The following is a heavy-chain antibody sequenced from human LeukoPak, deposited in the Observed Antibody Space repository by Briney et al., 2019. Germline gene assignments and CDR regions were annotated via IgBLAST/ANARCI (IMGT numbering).Heavy chain of an antibody. CDR2: ISYDGSNK. CDR1: GFTFSSYA. J-gene: IGHJ6*02. Sequence: GGSLRLSCAASGFTFSSYAMHWVRQAPGKGLEWVAVISYDGSNKYYADSVKGRFTISRDNSKNTPYLQMNSLRAEDTAVYYCARDQGSASYYYYGMDVWGQGTTVTVSS. V-gene: IGHV3-30-3*01. CDR3: ARDQGSASYYYYGMDV.